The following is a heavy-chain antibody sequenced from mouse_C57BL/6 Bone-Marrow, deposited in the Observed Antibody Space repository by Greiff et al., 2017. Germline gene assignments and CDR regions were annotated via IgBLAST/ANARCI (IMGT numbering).Heavy chain of an antibody. Sequence: VMLVESGAELVKPGASVKMSCKASGYTFTTYPIEWMKQNHGKSLEWIGNFHPYNDDTKYNEKFKGKATLTVEKSSNTVYLELSRLTSDDSAVYYCARSSTFFYYFDYWGQGNTLTVPS. V-gene: IGHV1-47*01. CDR2: FHPYNDDT. CDR3: ARSSTFFYYFDY. CDR1: GYTFTTYP. J-gene: IGHJ2*01. D-gene: IGHD5-1*01.